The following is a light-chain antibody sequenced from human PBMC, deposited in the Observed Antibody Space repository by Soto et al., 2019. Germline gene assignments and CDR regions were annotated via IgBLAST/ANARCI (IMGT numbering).Light chain of an antibody. Sequence: EIVLTQSPATLSLSPGERATLSCRASQSVSSYLAWYQQKPGQAPRLLIYDASNRATGIPARFSGSGPGTDFTLTISSLEPEDFAVYYCQQRSNWPPIFTFGPWTKVDIK. V-gene: IGKV3-11*01. J-gene: IGKJ3*01. CDR2: DAS. CDR1: QSVSSY. CDR3: QQRSNWPPIFT.